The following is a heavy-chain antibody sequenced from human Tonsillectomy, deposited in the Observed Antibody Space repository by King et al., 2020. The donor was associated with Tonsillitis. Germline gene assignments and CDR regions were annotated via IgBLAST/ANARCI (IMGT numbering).Heavy chain of an antibody. V-gene: IGHV4-34*01. Sequence: VQLQQWGAGLLKPSETLSLPCAVYGGSFSGYYWSWIRQTPGKGLEWIGEINHSGSTNYNPSLKSRATISVDTAKNQFSLKLRSVTAADTAAFYCARGQITARPRSFYYYYMDVWGKGTTVTVSS. D-gene: IGHD6-6*01. J-gene: IGHJ6*03. CDR3: ARGQITARPRSFYYYYMDV. CDR2: INHSGST. CDR1: GGSFSGYY.